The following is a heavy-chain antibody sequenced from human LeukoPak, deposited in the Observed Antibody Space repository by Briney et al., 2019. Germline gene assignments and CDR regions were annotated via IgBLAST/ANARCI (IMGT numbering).Heavy chain of an antibody. Sequence: SETLSLTCAVSGGSFNGYYWTWIRQSPGKGLEWMGEINDQGGTSYNPSHKSRVTMSVDKSKNQFSLRLTAVSAADTAVFFCARGSRLRGVYGMDVWGQGITVTVSS. CDR3: ARGSRLRGVYGMDV. J-gene: IGHJ6*02. V-gene: IGHV4-34*01. D-gene: IGHD3-16*01. CDR1: GGSFNGYY. CDR2: INDQGGT.